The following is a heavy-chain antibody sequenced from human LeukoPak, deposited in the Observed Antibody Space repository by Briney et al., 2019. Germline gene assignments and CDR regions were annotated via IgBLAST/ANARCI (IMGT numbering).Heavy chain of an antibody. CDR3: ARGGAVAGTAPGYYYYGMDV. D-gene: IGHD6-19*01. J-gene: IGHJ6*02. V-gene: IGHV4-34*01. CDR1: GGSFSGYY. CDR2: INHSGST. Sequence: SETLSLTCAVYGGSFSGYYWSWIRQPPGKGLEWIGEINHSGSTNYNPSLKSRVTISVDTSKNQFSLKLSSVTAADTAVYYCARGGAVAGTAPGYYYYGMDVWGQGTTVTVSS.